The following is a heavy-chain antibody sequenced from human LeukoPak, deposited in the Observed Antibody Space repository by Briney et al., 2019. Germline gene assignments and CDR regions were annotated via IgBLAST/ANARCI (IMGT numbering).Heavy chain of an antibody. D-gene: IGHD6-19*01. J-gene: IGHJ6*02. CDR2: ISAYNGNT. V-gene: IGHV1-18*01. Sequence: EASVKVSCKASGYTFTSYGISWVRQAPGQGLECMGWISAYNGNTNYAQKLQGRVTMTTDTSTSTAYMELRSLRSDDTAVYYCARVVAGGYYYYGMDVWGQGTTVTVSS. CDR1: GYTFTSYG. CDR3: ARVVAGGYYYYGMDV.